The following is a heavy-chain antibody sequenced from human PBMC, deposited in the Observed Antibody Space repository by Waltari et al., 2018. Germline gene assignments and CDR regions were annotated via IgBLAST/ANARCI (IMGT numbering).Heavy chain of an antibody. Sequence: QVQLQQWGAGLLKPSETLSLTCAVYGGSFSAHYWSWIRQTPGKGLEWIGELKQSEGSKYNPSLKSRVTMSLDTSKNYFYLNLRSVTAADTAVYFCARGLDLTYPDALDVWGQGTTVTVSS. CDR1: GGSFSAHY. V-gene: IGHV4-34*01. D-gene: IGHD3-3*01. CDR3: ARGLDLTYPDALDV. J-gene: IGHJ3*01. CDR2: LKQSEGS.